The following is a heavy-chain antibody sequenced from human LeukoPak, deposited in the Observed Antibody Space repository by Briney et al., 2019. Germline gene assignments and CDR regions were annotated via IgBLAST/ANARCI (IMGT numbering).Heavy chain of an antibody. CDR1: GGSISSYY. V-gene: IGHV4-59*01. Sequence: SETLSLTCTVSGGSISSYYWSWIRQPPGKGLEWIGYIYYSGSTNYNPSLKSRVTISVDTSKNQFSLKLSSVTAADTAVYYCARDGTGDILTGYYYYYYYMDVWGKGTTVTVSS. CDR2: IYYSGST. CDR3: ARDGTGDILTGYYYYYYYMDV. J-gene: IGHJ6*03. D-gene: IGHD3-9*01.